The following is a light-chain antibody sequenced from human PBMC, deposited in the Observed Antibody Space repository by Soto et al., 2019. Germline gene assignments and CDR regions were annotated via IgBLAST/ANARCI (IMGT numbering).Light chain of an antibody. Sequence: ENVLTQSPDILYVYPGEGATLSCRASQSVTTGYLAWYQQKPGQAPRLLIYGTSSRATGVPDRFRASGSATDFTLNIARLETEDFAVYYCQQFGDSVWTFGQGTRVEIK. CDR2: GTS. J-gene: IGKJ1*01. CDR1: QSVTTGY. CDR3: QQFGDSVWT. V-gene: IGKV3-20*01.